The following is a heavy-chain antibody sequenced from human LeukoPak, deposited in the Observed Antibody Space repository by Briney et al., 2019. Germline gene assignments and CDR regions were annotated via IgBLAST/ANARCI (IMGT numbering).Heavy chain of an antibody. J-gene: IGHJ5*02. V-gene: IGHV3-23*01. CDR3: ANLGGNH. CDR2: ISPSRHTT. Sequence: GGSLRLSCAASGFPFANYAMSWVRQAPGKGLEWVSAISPSRHTTYYADSVRGRFTISRDNSKNTLYLQMNSLRAEDTAVYYCANLGGNHWGQGTLVTVSS. CDR1: GFPFANYA. D-gene: IGHD3-10*01.